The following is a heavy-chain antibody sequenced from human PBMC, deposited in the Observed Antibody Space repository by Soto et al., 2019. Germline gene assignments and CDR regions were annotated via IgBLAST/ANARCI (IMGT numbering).Heavy chain of an antibody. CDR1: GYTFTSYG. Sequence: ASVKVSCKASGYTFTSYGISWVRQEPGQGLEWRGWISAYNGNTNYAQKLQGRVTMTTDTSTSTAYMELRSLRSDDPAVYYCARDGSEGYSCSWYENWFDPWGQGTLVTVSS. V-gene: IGHV1-18*04. J-gene: IGHJ5*02. CDR3: ARDGSEGYSCSWYENWFDP. D-gene: IGHD6-13*01. CDR2: ISAYNGNT.